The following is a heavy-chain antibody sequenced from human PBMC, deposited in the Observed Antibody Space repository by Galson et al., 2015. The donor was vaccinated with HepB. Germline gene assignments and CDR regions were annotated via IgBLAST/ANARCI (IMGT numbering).Heavy chain of an antibody. D-gene: IGHD5-24*01. CDR2: IKQDGSEK. V-gene: IGHV3-7*03. Sequence: SLRLSCAASGFTFSSYWMSWVRQAPGEGLEWVANIKQDGSEKYYVDSVKGRFTISRDNAKNSLYLQMNSLRAEDTAVYYCARGTGDGYILGTGYFDLWGRGTLVTVSS. CDR3: ARGTGDGYILGTGYFDL. CDR1: GFTFSSYW. J-gene: IGHJ2*01.